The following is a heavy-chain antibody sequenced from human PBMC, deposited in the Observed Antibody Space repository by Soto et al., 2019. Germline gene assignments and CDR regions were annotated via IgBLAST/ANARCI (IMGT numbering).Heavy chain of an antibody. V-gene: IGHV4-34*01. CDR3: ARCVNCIVSSCPLGSHYGMDV. J-gene: IGHJ6*02. D-gene: IGHD2-15*01. CDR1: GGSFSGYY. Sequence: QVQLQQWGAGLLKPSETLSLTCAVYGGSFSGYYWTWIRQPPGKGLEWVGEIGHSGSATYSPSLKSRVTIAVDTSNIQFSRRLSSVTAADTAVYYCARCVNCIVSSCPLGSHYGMDVWGQGTTVTVSS. CDR2: IGHSGSA.